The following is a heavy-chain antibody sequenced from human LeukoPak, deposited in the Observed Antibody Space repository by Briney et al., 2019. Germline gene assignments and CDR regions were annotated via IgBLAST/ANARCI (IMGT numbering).Heavy chain of an antibody. CDR2: ISAYNGNT. V-gene: IGHV1-18*01. CDR1: GYTFTSYG. Sequence: ASVKVSCKASGYTFTSYGISWVRQAPGQGLEWMGWISAYNGNTNYAQKLQGRVTMTTDTSTSTAYIELRSLRSDDTAVYYCARGSMGPSFRSYYFDYWGQGTLVTVSS. D-gene: IGHD1-26*01. CDR3: ARGSMGPSFRSYYFDY. J-gene: IGHJ4*02.